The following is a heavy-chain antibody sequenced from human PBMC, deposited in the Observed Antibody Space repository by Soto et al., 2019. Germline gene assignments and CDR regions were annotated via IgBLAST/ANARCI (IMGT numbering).Heavy chain of an antibody. CDR2: IYYSGST. J-gene: IGHJ4*02. Sequence: ETLSLTCTVSGGSISSSSYYWGWIRQPPGKGLEWIGSIYYSGSTYYNPSLKSRVTISVDTSKNQFSLKLSSVTAADTAVYYCARHVWGLGSYPLDYWGQGTLVTVSS. V-gene: IGHV4-39*01. D-gene: IGHD3-10*01. CDR3: ARHVWGLGSYPLDY. CDR1: GGSISSSSYY.